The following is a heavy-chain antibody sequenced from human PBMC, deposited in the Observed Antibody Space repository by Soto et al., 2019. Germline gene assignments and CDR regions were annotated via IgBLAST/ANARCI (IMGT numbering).Heavy chain of an antibody. J-gene: IGHJ6*02. CDR1: GFTFSSNY. V-gene: IGHV3-53*01. Sequence: GGSLRLSCAASGFTFSSNYMSWVRQAPGKGLEWVSVIYSVGSTYYADSVRGRFTISRDNSKNTLYLQMKSLRAEDTAVYYCARDPPATRHGMDVWGQGTTVTVSS. CDR3: ARDPPATRHGMDV. CDR2: IYSVGST.